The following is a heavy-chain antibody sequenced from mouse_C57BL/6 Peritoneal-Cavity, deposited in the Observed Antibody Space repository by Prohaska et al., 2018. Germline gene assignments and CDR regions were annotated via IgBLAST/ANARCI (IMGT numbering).Heavy chain of an antibody. CDR3: MRYGNYWYFDV. CDR2: INSDGSAI. Sequence: EVQLLETGGGLVQPGGSRGLSCEGSGFTFSGFWMSWVRQTPGKTLEWLGDINSDGSAINYAPSIKDRFTIFRDNDKSNLYLKMSNVRSEDTATYFCMRYGNYWYFDVWGTGTTVTVSA. V-gene: IGHV11-2*01. D-gene: IGHD2-1*01. J-gene: IGHJ1*03. CDR1: GFTFSGFW.